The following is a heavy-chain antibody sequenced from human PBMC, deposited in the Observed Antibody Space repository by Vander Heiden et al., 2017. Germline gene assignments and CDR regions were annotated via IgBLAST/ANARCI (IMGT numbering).Heavy chain of an antibody. D-gene: IGHD3-9*01. CDR2: INPNSGGT. V-gene: IGHV1-2*02. CDR3: ARDLGPYYDILTGYSQPPHAFDI. J-gene: IGHJ3*02. Sequence: QVQLVQSGAEVKKPGASVKVSCKASGYTFTGYYMHWVRQAPGQGLEWMGWINPNSGGTNYAQKFQGRVTMTRDTSISTAYMELSRLRSDDTAVYYCARDLGPYYDILTGYSQPPHAFDIWGQGTMVTVSS. CDR1: GYTFTGYY.